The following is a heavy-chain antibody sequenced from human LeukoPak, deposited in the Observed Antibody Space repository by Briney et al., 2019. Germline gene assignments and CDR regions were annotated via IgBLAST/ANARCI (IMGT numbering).Heavy chain of an antibody. V-gene: IGHV4-59*01. CDR3: ARGVVFFDY. CDR1: GGSISSYY. CDR2: IYYSGST. D-gene: IGHD2-15*01. J-gene: IGHJ4*02. Sequence: PSETLSLTCTLSGGSISSYYWSWIRQPPGKGLEWIGYIYYSGSTNYNPSLKSRVTISVDTSKNQFSLKLSSVTAADTAVYYCARGVVFFDYWGQGTLVTVSS.